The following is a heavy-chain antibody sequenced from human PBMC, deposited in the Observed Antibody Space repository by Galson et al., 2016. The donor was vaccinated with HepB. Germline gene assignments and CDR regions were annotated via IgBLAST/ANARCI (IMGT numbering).Heavy chain of an antibody. J-gene: IGHJ4*02. Sequence: TLSLTCIVSGGSISSDYYWGWIRQPPGRGLEWIGSIYSNEDTFYNPSLKSRVTISVDTPKNQFSLRLDSVTAADTAVYYWARLGGGSTGLDIWGQGTLVTGSS. CDR3: ARLGGGSTGLDI. D-gene: IGHD1-26*01. V-gene: IGHV4-39*01. CDR2: IYSNEDT. CDR1: GGSISSDYY.